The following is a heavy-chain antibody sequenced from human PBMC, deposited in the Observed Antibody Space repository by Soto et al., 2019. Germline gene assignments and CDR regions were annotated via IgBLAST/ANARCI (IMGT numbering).Heavy chain of an antibody. Sequence: PSQTLSLTCAISGDSVSSNSAAWNWIRQSPSRGLEWLGRTYYRSKWYNDYAVFVRSRITINPDTSKNQFSLQLNSVTPEDTAAYYCAIGRSGSYLLGFASWGQGTLVTVSS. CDR2: TYYRSKWYN. V-gene: IGHV6-1*01. J-gene: IGHJ5*01. CDR3: AIGRSGSYLLGFAS. D-gene: IGHD1-26*01. CDR1: GDSVSSNSAA.